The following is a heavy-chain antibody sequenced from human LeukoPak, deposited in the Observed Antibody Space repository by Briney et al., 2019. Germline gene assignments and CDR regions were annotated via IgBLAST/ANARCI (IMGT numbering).Heavy chain of an antibody. CDR3: ARSTMVRGVISWFDP. CDR2: IYPGDSDT. D-gene: IGHD3-10*01. V-gene: IGHV5-51*01. CDR1: GYSFTSYW. Sequence: GESLKISCKGSGYSFTSYWIGWVRQMPGKGLDWMGIIYPGDSDTRYSPSFQGQVTISADKSISTAYLQWSSLKASDTAMYYCARSTMVRGVISWFDPWGQGTLVTVSS. J-gene: IGHJ5*02.